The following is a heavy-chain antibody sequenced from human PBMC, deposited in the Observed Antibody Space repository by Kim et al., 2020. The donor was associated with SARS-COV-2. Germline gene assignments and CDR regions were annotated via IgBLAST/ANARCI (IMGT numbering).Heavy chain of an antibody. CDR2: ISGSGEST. CDR1: GFTFSTCG. V-gene: IGHV3-23*01. CDR3: AKNTGGNYYRHTDY. J-gene: IGHJ4*02. D-gene: IGHD1-26*01. Sequence: GGSLRLSCAASGFTFSTCGMSWVRQAPGKGLEWVSSISGSGESTYYADSVKGRFTISRDNSKNTLYLQMNSLRAEDTAVYYCAKNTGGNYYRHTDYWGQGTLVIVSS.